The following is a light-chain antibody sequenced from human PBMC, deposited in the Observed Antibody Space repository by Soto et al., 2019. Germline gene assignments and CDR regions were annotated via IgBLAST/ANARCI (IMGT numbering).Light chain of an antibody. CDR2: AAS. V-gene: IGKV1-8*01. CDR1: QAISSY. CDR3: QQYYSYPLT. J-gene: IGKJ4*01. Sequence: AIRMTQSPSSFSASTGDRVTITCRASQAISSYLAWYQHKPGKAPKLLIYAASTLQSGVPSRFSGSGSGTDFTLTISCLQSEDFATYYCQQYYSYPLTFGGGTKVEIK.